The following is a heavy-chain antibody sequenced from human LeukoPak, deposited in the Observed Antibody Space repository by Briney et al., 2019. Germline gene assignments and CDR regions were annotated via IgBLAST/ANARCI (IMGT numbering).Heavy chain of an antibody. J-gene: IGHJ4*02. D-gene: IGHD5-18*01. CDR3: TTIKRGNTFGYFDF. CDR1: GGSMTTHH. CDR2: VFDSGRT. Sequence: SETLSLTCTVSGGSMTTHHWNWIRQTPGKGLEWIGYVFDSGRTKENPSLKSRVTLSADTSKNQLSLRLSSVTAADTAVYYCTTIKRGNTFGYFDFWGQGILVTVSS. V-gene: IGHV4-59*11.